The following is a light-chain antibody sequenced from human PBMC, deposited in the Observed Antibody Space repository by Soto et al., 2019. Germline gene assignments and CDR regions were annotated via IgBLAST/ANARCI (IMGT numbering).Light chain of an antibody. J-gene: IGKJ5*01. V-gene: IGKV3-20*01. CDR2: GAS. CDR1: QSVSNNY. Sequence: EIVLTQSPGTLALSPGERATLSCRASQSVSNNYLAWYQQEPGQAPRLLIYGASNRATGIPDRFSGSGSGTDFTLTISRLEPEDFAVDYCQQYGSSITFGQGTRLEIK. CDR3: QQYGSSIT.